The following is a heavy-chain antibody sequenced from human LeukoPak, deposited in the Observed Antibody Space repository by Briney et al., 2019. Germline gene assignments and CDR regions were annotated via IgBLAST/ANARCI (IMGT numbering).Heavy chain of an antibody. V-gene: IGHV3-7*01. CDR1: GFTFSNYW. CDR3: ATYSSLNRREFQY. CDR2: IKTDGSEK. D-gene: IGHD3-22*01. Sequence: GGSLRLSCEGSGFTFSNYWMGWVRQAPGKGLQWVANIKTDGSEKYYVDFVKGRFTISRDNAKNSLYLQMNSLRAEDTAVYYCATYSSLNRREFQYWGQGTLLTVSS. J-gene: IGHJ1*01.